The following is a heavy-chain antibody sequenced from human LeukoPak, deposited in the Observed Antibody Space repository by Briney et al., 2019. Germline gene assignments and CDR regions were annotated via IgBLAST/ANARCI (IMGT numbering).Heavy chain of an antibody. CDR2: ISSSGSTI. D-gene: IGHD6-13*01. CDR1: ASTFSSYE. V-gene: IGHV3-48*03. Sequence: GGSLRLSCGASASTFSSYEMNWVRQAPGKGLEWISYISSSGSTIYYADSVKGRFTISRDNAKNSLYLQMNTLRAEDTAVYYCLRDRGYSTYDCWGQGTLVTVSS. CDR3: LRDRGYSTYDC. J-gene: IGHJ4*02.